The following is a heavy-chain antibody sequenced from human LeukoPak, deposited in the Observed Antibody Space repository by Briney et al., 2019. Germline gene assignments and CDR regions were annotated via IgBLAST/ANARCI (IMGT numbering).Heavy chain of an antibody. D-gene: IGHD3-3*01. J-gene: IGHJ5*02. CDR3: ARIRGPNLGGRFLEWFLFDP. CDR2: INASGGST. CDR1: GYSFISYH. Sequence: ASVKVSCKASGYSFISYHMHWVRQAPGQGLEWMGIINASGGSTSYAKKFQGRITITRDTSTRKIYMEMSSLRSEDTAIYYCARIRGPNLGGRFLEWFLFDPWGRGTLVTASS. V-gene: IGHV1-46*01.